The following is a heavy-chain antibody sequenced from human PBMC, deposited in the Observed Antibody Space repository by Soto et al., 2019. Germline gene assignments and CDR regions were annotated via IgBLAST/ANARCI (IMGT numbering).Heavy chain of an antibody. CDR3: ARGDSTDCSNGVCSFFYNHDMDV. V-gene: IGHV1-2*04. CDR2: INPKSGGT. Sequence: GASVKVSCKASGYSFTDYHIHWVRQAPGQGLEWLGRINPKSGGTSTAQKFQGWVAMTTDTSISTASMELTRLTSDDTAIYYCARGDSTDCSNGVCSFFYNHDMDVWGQGTTVTVSS. CDR1: GYSFTDYH. D-gene: IGHD2-8*01. J-gene: IGHJ6*02.